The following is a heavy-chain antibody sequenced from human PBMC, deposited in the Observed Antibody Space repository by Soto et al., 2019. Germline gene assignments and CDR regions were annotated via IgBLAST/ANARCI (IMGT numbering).Heavy chain of an antibody. J-gene: IGHJ5*02. Sequence: LRLSCAISGFSVSSNYLSWVRQSPGKGLEWVSVHYSGGSTYYADSVQGRFTISRDKFNNTLYLQMRRVRAEDTAVYFCARHRHPRGTVGATSPLDPWGQGTQVTVSS. CDR2: HYSGGST. V-gene: IGHV3-53*01. CDR1: GFSVSSNY. CDR3: ARHRHPRGTVGATSPLDP. D-gene: IGHD1-26*01.